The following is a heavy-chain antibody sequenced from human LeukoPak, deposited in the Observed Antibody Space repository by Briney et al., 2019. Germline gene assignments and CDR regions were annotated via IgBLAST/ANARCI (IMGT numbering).Heavy chain of an antibody. CDR3: AKDLGTRSVHDALDI. V-gene: IGHV3-30*02. J-gene: IGHJ3*02. CDR2: IRDDGSIK. D-gene: IGHD1-1*01. CDR1: GFAFRNYG. Sequence: PGGSLRLSCAASGFAFRNYGLHWVRQAPGKGLEWVTFIRDDGSIKSYADSVKVRFTISRDNSKNTMYLQMDSLRAEDTAIYYCAKDLGTRSVHDALDIWGQGTMVTVSS.